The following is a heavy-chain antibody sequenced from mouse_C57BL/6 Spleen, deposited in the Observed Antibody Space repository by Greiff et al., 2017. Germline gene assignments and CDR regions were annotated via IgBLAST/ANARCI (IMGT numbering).Heavy chain of an antibody. V-gene: IGHV1-54*01. J-gene: IGHJ4*01. Sequence: QVQLQQSGAELVRPGTSVKVSCKASGYAFTNYLIEWVKQRPGQGLEWIGVINPGSGGTNYKEKFKGKATLTADKSSSTAYMQLSSLTSEDSAVYFGARGGGNSDAMDYWGQGTSVTVSS. D-gene: IGHD2-1*01. CDR3: ARGGGNSDAMDY. CDR1: GYAFTNYL. CDR2: INPGSGGT.